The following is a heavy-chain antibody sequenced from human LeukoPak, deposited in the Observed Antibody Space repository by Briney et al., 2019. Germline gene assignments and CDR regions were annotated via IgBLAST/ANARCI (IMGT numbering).Heavy chain of an antibody. CDR2: IYYSGST. D-gene: IGHD6-13*01. Sequence: PSETLSLTCTVSGASISSYYWSWIRQPPGKGLEWIGYIYYSGSTNYNPSLKSRVTISVDTSKNQFSLKLSSVTAADTAVYYCARQGIAAAVDYFDYWGQGTLVTVSS. CDR3: ARQGIAAAVDYFDY. CDR1: GASISSYY. J-gene: IGHJ4*02. V-gene: IGHV4-59*08.